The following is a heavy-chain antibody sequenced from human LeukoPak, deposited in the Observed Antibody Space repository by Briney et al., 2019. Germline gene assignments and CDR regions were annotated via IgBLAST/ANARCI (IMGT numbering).Heavy chain of an antibody. V-gene: IGHV3-23*01. D-gene: IGHD3-10*01. J-gene: IGHJ4*02. CDR3: AKDEEGGSGSYYNKADYFDY. CDR1: GFTFSSYA. Sequence: PGGSLRLSCAASGFTFSSYAMSWVRQAPGKGREWVSAISGSGGSTYYADSVKGRFTISRDNSKNTLYLQMNSLRAEDTAVYYCAKDEEGGSGSYYNKADYFDYWGQGTLVTVSS. CDR2: ISGSGGST.